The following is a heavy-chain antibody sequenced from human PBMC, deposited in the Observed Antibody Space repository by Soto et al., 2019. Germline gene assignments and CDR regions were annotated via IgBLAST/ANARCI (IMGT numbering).Heavy chain of an antibody. V-gene: IGHV3-21*01. J-gene: IGHJ4*02. CDR3: ARDLVAVAGLSRY. CDR2: ISSSSSYI. D-gene: IGHD6-19*01. Sequence: EVQLVESGGGLVKPGGSLRLSCAASGFTFSSYSMNWVRQAPGKGLEWVSSISSSSSYIYYADSVKGRFTISRDNAKNSLYLQMNSLRAEDTAVYYCARDLVAVAGLSRYWGQGTLVTVSS. CDR1: GFTFSSYS.